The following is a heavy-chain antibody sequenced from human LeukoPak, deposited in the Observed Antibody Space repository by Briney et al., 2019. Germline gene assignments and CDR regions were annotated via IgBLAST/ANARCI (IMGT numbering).Heavy chain of an antibody. D-gene: IGHD3-22*01. CDR3: ARSNLGYYYDTSGYYPFDY. CDR2: ISGSGGNT. Sequence: GGSLRLSCAASGFTFNYYGMSWVRQAPGKGLEWVSSISGSGGNTYYADSVKGRFTISRDNSKNTLYLQMNSLRADDTAVYYCARSNLGYYYDTSGYYPFDYWGQGTLVTVSS. V-gene: IGHV3-23*01. J-gene: IGHJ4*02. CDR1: GFTFNYYG.